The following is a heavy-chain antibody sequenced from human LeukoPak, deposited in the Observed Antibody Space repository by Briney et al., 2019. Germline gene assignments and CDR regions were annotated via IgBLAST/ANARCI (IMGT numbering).Heavy chain of an antibody. J-gene: IGHJ6*03. CDR2: IYYSGST. D-gene: IGHD6-13*01. CDR3: ARGRVSSSSWSSTYYYYFYIDV. V-gene: IGHV4-59*01. CDR1: GGSMGSYY. Sequence: SETLSLTCTVSGGSMGSYYWGWIRQPPGKGLEWIAYIYYSGSTNYNPSLKSRVTISVDTSKNQFSLKLSSVTAADTAVYFCARGRVSSSSWSSTYYYYFYIDVWGKGTTVTVSS.